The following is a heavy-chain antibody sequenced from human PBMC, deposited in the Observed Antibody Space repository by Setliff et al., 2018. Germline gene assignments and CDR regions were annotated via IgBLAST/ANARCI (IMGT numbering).Heavy chain of an antibody. D-gene: IGHD2-2*01. CDR2: IIPILGIA. CDR1: GGTFSSYA. V-gene: IGHV1-69*10. CDR3: AAVAVAKVDF. Sequence: SVKVSCKASGGTFSSYAISWVRQAPGQGLEWMGGIIPILGIANYAQKFQGRVTITADKSTSTAYMELSSMRSEDTAVYYCAAVAVAKVDFWGQGTLVTVSS. J-gene: IGHJ4*02.